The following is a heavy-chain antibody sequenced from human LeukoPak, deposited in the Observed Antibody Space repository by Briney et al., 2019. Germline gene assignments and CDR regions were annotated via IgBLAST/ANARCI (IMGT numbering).Heavy chain of an antibody. CDR2: ISGSGGST. V-gene: IGHV3-23*01. Sequence: GGSLRLSCAASGFTVSSYAMSWVRQAPGKGLEWVSGISGSGGSTYYADSVKGRFTISRDNSKNTLYLQMDSLRAEDTAVYYCAKGSYYYGSGSRFDSWGQGTLVTVSS. D-gene: IGHD3-10*01. CDR1: GFTVSSYA. CDR3: AKGSYYYGSGSRFDS. J-gene: IGHJ4*02.